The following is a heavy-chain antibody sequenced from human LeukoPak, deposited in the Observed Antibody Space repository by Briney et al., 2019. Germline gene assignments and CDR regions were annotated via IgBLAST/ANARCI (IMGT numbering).Heavy chain of an antibody. CDR2: INPSDGST. CDR3: ARDRGRSWYPYYYYYYGMDV. J-gene: IGHJ6*02. D-gene: IGHD6-13*01. Sequence: GASVKVSCKASGYTFTSYYMHWVRQAPGQGLEWMGIINPSDGSTSYAQKFQGRVTMTRDTSTSTVYMELSSLRSEDTAVYYCARDRGRSWYPYYYYYYGMDVWGQGTTVTVSS. CDR1: GYTFTSYY. V-gene: IGHV1-46*01.